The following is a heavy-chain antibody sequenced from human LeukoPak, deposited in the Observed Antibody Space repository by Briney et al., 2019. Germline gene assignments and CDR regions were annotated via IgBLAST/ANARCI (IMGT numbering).Heavy chain of an antibody. CDR3: AHTGVVATAPILIAFDI. J-gene: IGHJ3*02. CDR2: FYWNNDK. CDR1: GVSLTTNGVG. V-gene: IGHV2-5*01. Sequence: SCSTQVKTTQTPPPASPLSGVSLTTNGVGVGVNPPPPGKALGGVALFYWNNDKRYNPSLKSRLTITKDTSKNQAVLRMTNMDPVDTATYYCAHTGVVATAPILIAFDIWGQGTMVTVSS. D-gene: IGHD2-21*02.